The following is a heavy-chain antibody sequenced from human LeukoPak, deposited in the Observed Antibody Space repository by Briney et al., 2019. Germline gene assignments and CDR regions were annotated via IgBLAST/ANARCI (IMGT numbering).Heavy chain of an antibody. CDR3: AKDFRVVVAATGDY. CDR2: IKQDGREK. V-gene: IGHV3-7*01. Sequence: GGSLRLSCAASGFTVSSNYMTWVRQAPGKGLEWVANIKQDGREKYYVDSVKGRFTISRDNAKNSLYLQMNSLRAEDTAVYYCAKDFRVVVAATGDYWGQGTLVTVSS. D-gene: IGHD2-15*01. CDR1: GFTVSSNY. J-gene: IGHJ4*02.